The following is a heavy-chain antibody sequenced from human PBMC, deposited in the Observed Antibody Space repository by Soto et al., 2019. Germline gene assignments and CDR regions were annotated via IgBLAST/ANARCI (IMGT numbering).Heavy chain of an antibody. CDR2: INPSGGST. CDR1: GYTFTTYY. Sequence: ASVKISCKASGYTFTTYYVDWVRQAPGQGLEWMGIINPSGGSTNYAQKFQGRVTMTRDTSTSTLYMELSSLRSEDTAVYYCANLLITNDAFDIWGQGTMVTVSS. CDR3: ANLLITNDAFDI. J-gene: IGHJ3*02. V-gene: IGHV1-46*01. D-gene: IGHD3-22*01.